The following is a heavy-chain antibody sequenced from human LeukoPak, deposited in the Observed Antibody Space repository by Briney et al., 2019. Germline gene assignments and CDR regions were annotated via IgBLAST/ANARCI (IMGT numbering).Heavy chain of an antibody. V-gene: IGHV4-34*01. CDR2: INHSGST. D-gene: IGHD5-18*01. CDR3: ARERGVDTAIYYYYYGMDV. Sequence: PSETLSLTCAVYGGSFSGYYWSWIRQPPGKGLEWIGEINHSGSTNYNPSLKSRVTISVDTSKNQFSLKLSSVTAADTAVYYCARERGVDTAIYYYYYGMDVWGKGTTVTVSP. J-gene: IGHJ6*04. CDR1: GGSFSGYY.